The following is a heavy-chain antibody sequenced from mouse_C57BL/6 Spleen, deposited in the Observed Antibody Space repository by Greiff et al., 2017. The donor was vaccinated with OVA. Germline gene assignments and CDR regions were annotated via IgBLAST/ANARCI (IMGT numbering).Heavy chain of an antibody. V-gene: IGHV5-6*01. J-gene: IGHJ2*01. CDR3: ARLDGYPYYVDY. D-gene: IGHD2-3*01. CDR1: GFTFSSYG. CDR2: ISSGGSYT. Sequence: EVKLMESGGDLVKPGGSLKLSCAASGFTFSSYGMSWVRQTPDKRLEWVATISSGGSYTYYPDSVKGRFTISRDNAKNTLYLQMSSLKSEDTAMYYCARLDGYPYYVDYWGQGTTLTVSS.